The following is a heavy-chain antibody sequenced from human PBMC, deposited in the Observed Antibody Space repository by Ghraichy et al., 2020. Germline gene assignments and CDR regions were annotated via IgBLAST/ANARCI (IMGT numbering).Heavy chain of an antibody. CDR1: GFTFSNYW. CDR2: INQDGSEK. V-gene: IGHV3-7*01. J-gene: IGHJ3*02. D-gene: IGHD1-26*01. Sequence: GGSPRLSCAASGFTFSNYWMSWVRQAPGKGLEWVANINQDGSEKDYVESVKGRFTISRDNAKNSLYLQMNSLRPEDTAVYYCARGGAFDIWGQGTMVTVSS. CDR3: ARGGAFDI.